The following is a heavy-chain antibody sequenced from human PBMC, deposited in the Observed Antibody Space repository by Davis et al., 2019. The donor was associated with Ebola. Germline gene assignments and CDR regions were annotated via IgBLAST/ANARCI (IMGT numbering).Heavy chain of an antibody. CDR2: VNQDGSQT. CDR3: ASNAWAGFDP. D-gene: IGHD1-26*01. V-gene: IGHV3-7*03. J-gene: IGHJ5*02. CDR1: GFPFSSYS. Sequence: EGSLRLSCAASGFPFSSYSMSWVRQAPGKGLEWVATVNQDGSQTYYVPSVKGRFTMSRDDAKNSLYLQMNNLRVDDTAVYYCASNAWAGFDPWGQGTLVTV.